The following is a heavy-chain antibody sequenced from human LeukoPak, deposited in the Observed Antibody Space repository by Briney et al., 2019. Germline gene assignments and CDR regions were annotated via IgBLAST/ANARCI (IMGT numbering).Heavy chain of an antibody. V-gene: IGHV3-43*01. CDR1: GFTFDDYT. D-gene: IGHD3-16*02. J-gene: IGHJ4*02. Sequence: PGGSLRLSCAASGFTFDDYTMHWVRQAPGKGLEWVSLISWYGDSRYYADSVKGRFTISRDNAKNSLYLQMNSLRAEDTAVYYCARDSIKYRPVGWGQGTLVTVSS. CDR2: ISWYGDSR. CDR3: ARDSIKYRPVG.